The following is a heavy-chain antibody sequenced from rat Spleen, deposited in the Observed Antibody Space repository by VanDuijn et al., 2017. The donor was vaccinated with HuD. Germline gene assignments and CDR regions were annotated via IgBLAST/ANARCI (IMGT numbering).Heavy chain of an antibody. D-gene: IGHD1-11*01. CDR1: GFTFNNYW. CDR3: TRVYGGYSGGVWFAY. Sequence: EVQLVESGGGLVQPGRSLKLSCVASGFTFNNYWMTWIRQAPGKGLEWVASITNTGGSTYYPDSVKGRFTISRDNAKSTLYRQMNSLRSEDTATYYCTRVYGGYSGGVWFAYWGQGTLVTVSS. J-gene: IGHJ3*01. CDR2: ITNTGGST. V-gene: IGHV5-31*01.